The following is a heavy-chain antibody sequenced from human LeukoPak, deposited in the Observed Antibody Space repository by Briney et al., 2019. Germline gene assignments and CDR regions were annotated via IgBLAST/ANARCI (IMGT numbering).Heavy chain of an antibody. CDR1: GSTFSSHT. CDR3: AKGGGWSPAVLFDY. V-gene: IGHV3-21*05. J-gene: IGHJ4*02. Sequence: PGGSLRLSCAASGSTFSSHTMNWVRQAPGKGLEWISYISNTGSVIYYADSVKGRFTISRDNSKNTLYLQMNSLRAEDTAVYYCAKGGGWSPAVLFDYWGQGTLVTVSS. CDR2: ISNTGSVI. D-gene: IGHD6-19*01.